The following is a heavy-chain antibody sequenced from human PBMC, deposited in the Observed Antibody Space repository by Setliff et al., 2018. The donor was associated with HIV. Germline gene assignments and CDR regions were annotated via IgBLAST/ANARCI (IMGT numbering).Heavy chain of an antibody. CDR3: ARDGWELDRGRADYFDY. J-gene: IGHJ4*02. CDR1: GYTFTNYA. CDR2: IHTDSGKT. V-gene: IGHV1-3*04. D-gene: IGHD3-10*01. Sequence: ASVKVSCKASGYTFTNYALYWVRQAPGQRPEYMGYIHTDSGKTYFSQKFQGRVTLTRDTSASTAYMELSSLRSEDTAIYYCARDGWELDRGRADYFDYWGQGALVTASS.